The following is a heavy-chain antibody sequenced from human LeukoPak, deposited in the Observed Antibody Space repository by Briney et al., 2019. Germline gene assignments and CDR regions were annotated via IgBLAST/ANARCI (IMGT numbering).Heavy chain of an antibody. V-gene: IGHV3-30*02. Sequence: GSLRLSCAASGFTFSSYGMHWVRQAPGKGLEWVAFIRYDGSDKFYADSVKGRFTISRDNSKNTLYLQMNSLRVEDTAVYYCKDPFDYWGQGTLVTVSS. CDR3: KDPFDY. J-gene: IGHJ4*02. CDR2: IRYDGSDK. CDR1: GFTFSSYG. D-gene: IGHD2/OR15-2a*01.